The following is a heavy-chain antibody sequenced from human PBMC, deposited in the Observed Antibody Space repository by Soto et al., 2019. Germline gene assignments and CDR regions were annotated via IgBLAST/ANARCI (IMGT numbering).Heavy chain of an antibody. D-gene: IGHD5-12*01. CDR3: ARRSGYDHYYDMDV. CDR1: GFTFDIYA. V-gene: IGHV3-23*01. J-gene: IGHJ6*02. CDR2: IIGSGGTP. Sequence: EVQLLESGGGLVQPGGSLRLSCAASGFTFDIYAMSWVRQAPGKGLEWVSTIIGSGGTPYYADSVKGRFTISRDNSKKTLYVQMNSLRADDTAEYYCARRSGYDHYYDMDVWGQGTTVTVSS.